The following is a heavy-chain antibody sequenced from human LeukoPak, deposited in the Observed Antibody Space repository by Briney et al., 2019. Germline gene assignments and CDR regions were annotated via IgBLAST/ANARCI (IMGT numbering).Heavy chain of an antibody. CDR3: ARGGRIVPAGGVDV. J-gene: IGHJ6*02. V-gene: IGHV3-33*01. D-gene: IGHD2-2*01. CDR2: IWYDGSNK. CDR1: AFTFTSYG. Sequence: GGSLRLSCAASAFTFTSYGMHWVRQAPGKGLEWVAVIWYDGSNKYYADSVKGRFTISRDNSRSTLYLQMNSLRAEDTAVYYCARGGRIVPAGGVDVWGQGTTVTVSS.